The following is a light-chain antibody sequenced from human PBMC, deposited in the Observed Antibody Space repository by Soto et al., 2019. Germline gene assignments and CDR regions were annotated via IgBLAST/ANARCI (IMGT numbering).Light chain of an antibody. CDR1: QNVRSSS. Sequence: RAPLSCMASQNVRSSSLAWYQQKPGQAPRLLIYTASTRVTGIADRFSGSGSGTDFTLTISRLEAEDFAVYYRLQYNNGPQTFGQGTKVDIK. CDR3: LQYNNGPQT. J-gene: IGKJ1*01. CDR2: TAS. V-gene: IGKV3-20*01.